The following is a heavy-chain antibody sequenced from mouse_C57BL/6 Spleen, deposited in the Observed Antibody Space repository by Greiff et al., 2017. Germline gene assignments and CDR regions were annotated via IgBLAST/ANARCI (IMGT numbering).Heavy chain of an antibody. Sequence: VQVVESGPELVKPGASVKISCKASGYAFSSSWMNWVKQRPGKGLEWIGRIYPGDGDTNYNGKFKGKATLTADKSSSTAYMQLSSLTSEDSAVYFCARKGGNYPTSYAMDYWGQGTSVTVSS. CDR3: ARKGGNYPTSYAMDY. D-gene: IGHD2-1*01. CDR2: IYPGDGDT. J-gene: IGHJ4*01. CDR1: GYAFSSSW. V-gene: IGHV1-82*01.